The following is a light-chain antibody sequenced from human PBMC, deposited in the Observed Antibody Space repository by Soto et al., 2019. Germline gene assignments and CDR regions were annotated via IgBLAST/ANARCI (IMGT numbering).Light chain of an antibody. V-gene: IGKV3-20*01. J-gene: IGKJ5*01. Sequence: VLTQSPGTLSLSPGESATLSCRASQTVSITYLTWYQQKPGQAPRLLIFGASKRATGIPDRFSGSGSGRDFTLTISVLEPEDFAVYDCQQYGSSPLISFGQGTRLEIK. CDR1: QTVSITY. CDR3: QQYGSSPLIS. CDR2: GAS.